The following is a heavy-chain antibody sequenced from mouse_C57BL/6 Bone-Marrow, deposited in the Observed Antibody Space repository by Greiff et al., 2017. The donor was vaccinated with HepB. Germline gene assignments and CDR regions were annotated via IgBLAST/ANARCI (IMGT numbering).Heavy chain of an antibody. Sequence: QVQLQQPGAELVRPGTSVKLSCKASGYTFTSYWMHWVKQRPGQGLEWIGVIDPSDSYTNYNQKFKGKATLTVDTSSSTAYMQLSSLTSEVSAIYFCALTTVVATEGYFDVWGTGATVTGSS. CDR3: ALTTVVATEGYFDV. D-gene: IGHD1-1*01. CDR1: GYTFTSYW. CDR2: IDPSDSYT. J-gene: IGHJ1*03. V-gene: IGHV1-59*01.